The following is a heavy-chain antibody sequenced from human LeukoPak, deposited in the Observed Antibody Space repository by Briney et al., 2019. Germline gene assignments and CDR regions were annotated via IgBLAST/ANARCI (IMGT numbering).Heavy chain of an antibody. CDR3: TGHDSGTWLTFDY. V-gene: IGHV4-39*01. CDR2: IYYSGST. Sequence: PSETLSLTCTVSGGSISSSSYYWGWIRQPPGKGLEWIGSIYYSGSTYYNPSLKSRVTISVDTSKNQFSLKLSSVTAADTAVYYCTGHDSGTWLTFDYWGRGSLVTVSS. D-gene: IGHD6-13*01. CDR1: GGSISSSSYY. J-gene: IGHJ4*02.